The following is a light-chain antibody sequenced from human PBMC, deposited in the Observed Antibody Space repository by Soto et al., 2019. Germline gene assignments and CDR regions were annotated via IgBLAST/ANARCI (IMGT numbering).Light chain of an antibody. J-gene: IGKJ5*01. CDR3: QQRSNWPIT. V-gene: IGKV3D-20*02. Sequence: IVLTQSPGSLALSPGERATLSCRASQSVSSRNLAWYQQKPGQAPRLLIYGASTRATGIPARFSGSGSGTDFTLTISSLETEDCAVYYCQQRSNWPITFGQGTRLEIK. CDR1: QSVSSRN. CDR2: GAS.